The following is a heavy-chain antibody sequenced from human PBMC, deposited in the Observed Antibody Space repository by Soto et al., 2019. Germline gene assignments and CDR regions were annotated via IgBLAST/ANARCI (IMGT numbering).Heavy chain of an antibody. CDR1: GDSFSSYY. CDR2: ISNSGST. V-gene: IGHV4-59*01. J-gene: IGHJ4*02. D-gene: IGHD6-19*01. CDR3: ARGSSGWSHFDS. Sequence: QVQLQESGPGLVKPSETLSLTCIVSGDSFSSYYWSWVRQPPGEGLEWIAYISNSGSTNYNPSLKSRVTISIDTSKNQSSLKLTSVTAADTAVYYCARGSSGWSHFDSWGQGTLVTVSS.